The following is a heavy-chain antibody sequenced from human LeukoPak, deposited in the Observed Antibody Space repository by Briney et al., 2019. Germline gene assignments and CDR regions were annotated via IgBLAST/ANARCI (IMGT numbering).Heavy chain of an antibody. CDR3: AKDAQRGFDYSNSLEH. Sequence: GGSLRLSCAASGFTLSNYDMNWVRQAPGKGLEWVSSISTSSRYIYYKDSVRGRFTISRDDAKNSLYLEMNSLRAEDTAVYYCAKDAQRGFDYSNSLEHWGQGSLVTVSS. J-gene: IGHJ4*02. V-gene: IGHV3-21*01. CDR1: GFTLSNYD. CDR2: ISTSSRYI. D-gene: IGHD4-11*01.